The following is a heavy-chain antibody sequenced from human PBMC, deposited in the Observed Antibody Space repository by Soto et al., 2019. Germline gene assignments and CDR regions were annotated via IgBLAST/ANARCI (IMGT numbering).Heavy chain of an antibody. CDR3: ARYSSSGGFDP. CDR1: CGSISSYY. J-gene: IGHJ5*02. V-gene: IGHV4-59*01. D-gene: IGHD6-6*01. Sequence: PSETLSLTCTVSCGSISSYYWSWIRQPPWKGLEWIGYIYYSGSTNYNPSLKSRVTISVDTSQNQFSLKLSSVTAADTAVYYCARYSSSGGFDPWGQGTLVTVSS. CDR2: IYYSGST.